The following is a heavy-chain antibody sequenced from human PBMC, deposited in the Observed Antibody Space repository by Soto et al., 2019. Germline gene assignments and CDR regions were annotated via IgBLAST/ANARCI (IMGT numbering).Heavy chain of an antibody. D-gene: IGHD1-1*01. V-gene: IGHV4-31*03. J-gene: IGHJ6*02. CDR1: GGSMTSGDQY. Sequence: SETLSLTCTVTGGSMTSGDQYRTWIRHRPGEGLEWFGYINHRGSLYYNPSLKSRVSMSVDTSRNQFSLNLSSVTAADTAVYYCARELPQRQGRNMDVWGQGTTVTVSS. CDR3: ARELPQRQGRNMDV. CDR2: INHRGSL.